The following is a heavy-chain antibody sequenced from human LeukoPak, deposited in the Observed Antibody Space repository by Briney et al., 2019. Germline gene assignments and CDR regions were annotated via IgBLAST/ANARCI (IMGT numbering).Heavy chain of an antibody. V-gene: IGHV3-7*01. CDR1: GFTFSSYR. J-gene: IGHJ6*03. D-gene: IGHD3-22*01. CDR3: ARDRVVVITTREAYYYMDV. CDR2: IKQDGSEK. Sequence: GGSLRLSCAASGFTFSSYRMSWVRQAPGKGLEWVANIKQDGSEKYYVDSVKGRFTISRDNAKNSLYLQMNSLRAEDTAVYYCARDRVVVITTREAYYYMDVWGKGTTVTVSS.